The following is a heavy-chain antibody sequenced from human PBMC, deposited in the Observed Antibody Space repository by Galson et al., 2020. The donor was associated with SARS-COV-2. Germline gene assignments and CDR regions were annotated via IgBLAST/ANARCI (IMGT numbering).Heavy chain of an antibody. D-gene: IGHD2-15*01. V-gene: IGHV3-30*18. J-gene: IGHJ6*02. CDR3: AKEGLDCRCGCCYWGWVYCYYGMDV. Sequence: GGSLSLSCAASGFTFSSYGMHWVRQAPGKGLEWVAVISYDGSNKYYADSVKGRFTISRDNSKNTLYLQMNSLRAEDTAVYYCAKEGLDCRCGCCYWGWVYCYYGMDVWCQGTTVTGSS. CDR2: ISYDGSNK. CDR1: GFTFSSYG.